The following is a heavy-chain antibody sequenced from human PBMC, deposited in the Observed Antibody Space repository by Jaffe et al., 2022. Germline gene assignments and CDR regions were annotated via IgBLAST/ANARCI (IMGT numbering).Heavy chain of an antibody. CDR1: GFTFSDYA. V-gene: IGHV3-23*01. Sequence: EVQLLESGGGLVQPGGSLRLSCAASGFTFSDYAMTWVRQAPGKGLEWVSVISGSGGITYYADSVKGRFTISRDNSKNTLYLQVNSLRAEDTSVYYCAKGSYYDIFTGYSPDAFDIWGQGTMVTVSS. D-gene: IGHD3-9*01. CDR3: AKGSYYDIFTGYSPDAFDI. CDR2: ISGSGGIT. J-gene: IGHJ3*02.